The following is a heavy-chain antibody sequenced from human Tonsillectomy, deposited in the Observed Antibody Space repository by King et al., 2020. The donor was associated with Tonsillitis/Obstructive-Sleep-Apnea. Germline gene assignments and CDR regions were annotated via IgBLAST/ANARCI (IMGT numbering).Heavy chain of an antibody. V-gene: IGHV3-15*07. J-gene: IGHJ5*02. CDR2: NKSKTDGGTT. CDR3: STGVDIKDSSVYSFDP. Sequence: VQLVESGGGLVKPGGSLRLSCAASGFTFSNAWMNWLRQAPGKGLEWVGRNKSKTDGGTTDYAAHVKVRFTISRDESKNTLYLQMNSLKTEDTAVYYCSTGVDIKDSSVYSFDPWGQGTLVTVSS. D-gene: IGHD3-22*01. CDR1: GFTFSNAW.